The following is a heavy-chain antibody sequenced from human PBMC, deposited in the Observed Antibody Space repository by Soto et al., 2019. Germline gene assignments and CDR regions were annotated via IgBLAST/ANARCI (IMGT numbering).Heavy chain of an antibody. Sequence: HSETLSLTCTVSGDSISSHYWSWVRQPPGKGLECIGYVHYSGITIYNPSLNSRVTISLDTSKNQFSLKLTSVTAADTAVYYCARASGYCSGGSCPVGWFDSWGQGTLVTVSS. D-gene: IGHD2-15*01. J-gene: IGHJ5*01. CDR3: ARASGYCSGGSCPVGWFDS. CDR1: GDSISSHY. CDR2: VHYSGIT. V-gene: IGHV4-59*11.